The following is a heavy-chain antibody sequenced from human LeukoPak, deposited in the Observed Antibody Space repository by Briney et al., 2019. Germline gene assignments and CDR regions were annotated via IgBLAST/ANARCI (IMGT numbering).Heavy chain of an antibody. V-gene: IGHV3-30-3*01. Sequence: GRSLRLSCAASGFTFSSYAMHWVRQAPGKGLEWVAVISYDGSNKYYADSVKGRFTISRDNSKNTLYLQMNSLRAEDTAVYYCARDMGWELLETHYFDYWGQGTLVTVSS. D-gene: IGHD1-26*01. CDR2: ISYDGSNK. J-gene: IGHJ4*02. CDR1: GFTFSSYA. CDR3: ARDMGWELLETHYFDY.